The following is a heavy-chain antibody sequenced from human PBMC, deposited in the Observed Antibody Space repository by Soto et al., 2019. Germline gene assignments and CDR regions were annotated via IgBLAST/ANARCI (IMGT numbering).Heavy chain of an antibody. J-gene: IGHJ5*02. V-gene: IGHV3-30*18. CDR2: IAYDGSNK. CDR3: AKDNCVSTSCYRLYNWFDP. Sequence: SLRLSCVASGFTFSSHGMHWVRQAPGKGLEWVAVIAYDGSNKYYADSVKGRFTISRDNSKNTLYLQMNSLRAEDTAVYYCAKDNCVSTSCYRLYNWFDPWGQGTPVTVSS. CDR1: GFTFSSHG. D-gene: IGHD2-2*01.